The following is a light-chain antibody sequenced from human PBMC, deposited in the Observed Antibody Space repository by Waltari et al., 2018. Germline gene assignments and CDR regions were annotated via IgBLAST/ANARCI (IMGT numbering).Light chain of an antibody. J-gene: IGKJ2*01. V-gene: IGKV4-1*01. CDR1: QTILYNSKNKNC. CDR3: QQYYTIPHT. CDR2: WAS. Sequence: DIVMTQSPDSLAVSLGERATINCKSSQTILYNSKNKNCLTWYPQKPGQPPNFLIFWASTRESGVPDRFSGSGSGTNFTLTIRGLQAEDLAVYYCQQYYTIPHTFGQGTKLEI.